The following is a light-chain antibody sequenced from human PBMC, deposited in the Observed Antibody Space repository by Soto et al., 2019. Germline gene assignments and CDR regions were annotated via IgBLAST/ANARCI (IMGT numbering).Light chain of an antibody. CDR1: QSVSNW. CDR2: EGS. J-gene: IGKJ1*01. Sequence: DIQMTQSPSALSASVGDRVTITCRASQSVSNWLAWYRQKPGEAPKHLIYEGSTIESGVPSRFSGSGSGTEFTLTISSLQPDEFATFCCQQYDTYSRTFGQGTKVEVK. CDR3: QQYDTYSRT. V-gene: IGKV1-5*03.